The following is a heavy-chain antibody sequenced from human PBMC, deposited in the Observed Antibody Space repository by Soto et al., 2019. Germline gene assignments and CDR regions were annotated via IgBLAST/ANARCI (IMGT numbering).Heavy chain of an antibody. Sequence: PGGSLRLCCAAFGFTCSSYAMSWVRQATGKGLEWVSVISGSGNVPYYADSVKGRFTISRDNSTNTLYLQMNRLRAEDTAVYYCAREPPYCGADCSSLSDYRGQGTLVTVSS. CDR1: GFTCSSYA. J-gene: IGHJ4*02. CDR2: ISGSGNVP. D-gene: IGHD2-21*02. CDR3: AREPPYCGADCSSLSDY. V-gene: IGHV3-23*01.